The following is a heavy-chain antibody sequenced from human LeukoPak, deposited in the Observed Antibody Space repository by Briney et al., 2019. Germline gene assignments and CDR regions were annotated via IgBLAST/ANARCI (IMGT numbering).Heavy chain of an antibody. D-gene: IGHD3-10*01. J-gene: IGHJ4*02. CDR3: AKDLISPRSVGSSEKVDY. V-gene: IGHV3-23*01. CDR2: IFGSGTGT. Sequence: GGSLRLSCAASGFTFSSYAMNWVRQAPGKRLEWVSSIFGSGTGTHYADSVKGRFTISRDNSKNTLYLQMNSLRAEDTAIYYCAKDLISPRSVGSSEKVDYWGQGTLVTVSS. CDR1: GFTFSSYA.